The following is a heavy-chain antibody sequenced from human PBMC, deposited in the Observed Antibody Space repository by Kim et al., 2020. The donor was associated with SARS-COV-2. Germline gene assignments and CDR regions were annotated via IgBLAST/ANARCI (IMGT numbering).Heavy chain of an antibody. Sequence: NSGNTGYAQKFQGRVTMTRNTSISTAYMELSSLRSEDTAVYYCARVDGDYWGQGTLVTVSS. CDR2: NSGNT. CDR3: ARVDGDY. V-gene: IGHV1-8*01. J-gene: IGHJ4*02.